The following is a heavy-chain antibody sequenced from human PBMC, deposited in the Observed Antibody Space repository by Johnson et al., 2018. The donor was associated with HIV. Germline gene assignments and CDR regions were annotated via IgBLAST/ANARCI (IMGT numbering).Heavy chain of an antibody. J-gene: IGHJ3*02. D-gene: IGHD3-3*01. CDR2: VSYDGSTE. CDR3: ARGQGFWAFDI. CDR1: GFIFTNFA. Sequence: QVQLVESGGGVVQPGRSLRLACPVSGFIFTNFAMHWVRQAPGKGLEWVAVVSYDGSTEFYADSVKGRFTISRDNSKNTLVLQMNGLRPEDTAVYYCARGQGFWAFDIWGQGTMVTVSS. V-gene: IGHV3-30*04.